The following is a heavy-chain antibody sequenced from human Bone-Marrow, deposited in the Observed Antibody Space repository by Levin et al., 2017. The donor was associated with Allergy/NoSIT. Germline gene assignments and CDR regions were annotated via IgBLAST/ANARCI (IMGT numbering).Heavy chain of an antibody. CDR1: GFTFSTYA. V-gene: IGHV3-23*01. CDR3: AKDKGPLFYYYGMDV. J-gene: IGHJ6*02. Sequence: GESLKISCAGSGFTFSTYAMNWVRQAPGKGLEWVSSLSDTGGSTYHADSVKGRFTISRDNSKNTLYLQMNNLRAEDTAVYYCAKDKGPLFYYYGMDVWGQGTAVTVSS. CDR2: LSDTGGST.